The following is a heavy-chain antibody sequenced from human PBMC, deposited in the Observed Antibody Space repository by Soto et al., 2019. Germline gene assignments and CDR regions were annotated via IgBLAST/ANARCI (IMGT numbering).Heavy chain of an antibody. J-gene: IGHJ4*02. D-gene: IGHD2-21*01. Sequence: AGSLRLSCAASGLTFSSYAMSWVRQAPGKGLEWVSAISGSGGSTYYADSVKGRITISRDNSMNTLYLQMNSLRAEDTAVYYCAKLDDWVYFDYSGLGTLVTVS. CDR2: ISGSGGST. V-gene: IGHV3-23*01. CDR1: GLTFSSYA. CDR3: AKLDDWVYFDY.